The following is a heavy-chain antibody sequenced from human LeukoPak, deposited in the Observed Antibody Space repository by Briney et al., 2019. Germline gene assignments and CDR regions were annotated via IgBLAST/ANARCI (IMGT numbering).Heavy chain of an antibody. V-gene: IGHV4-4*07. CDR3: ASTGHSSDYAFDI. CDR2: IYTSGST. D-gene: IGHD3-22*01. Sequence: SETLSLTCTVSGGSISSYYWSWIRQPAGKGLEWIGRIYTSGSTNYNPSLKSRVTISVDTSKNQFSLKLSSVTAADTAVYYCASTGHSSDYAFDIWGQGTMVTVSS. CDR1: GGSISSYY. J-gene: IGHJ3*02.